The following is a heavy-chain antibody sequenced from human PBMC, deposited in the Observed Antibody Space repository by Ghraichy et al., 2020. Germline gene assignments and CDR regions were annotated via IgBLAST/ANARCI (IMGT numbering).Heavy chain of an antibody. J-gene: IGHJ5*02. Sequence: ASVKVSCKASGYTFINYGITWVRQAPGQGLEWLGWITTKSGNTQYGWKFQDRVTMTTDTSTSTAYMELRSLRSDDTAVYYCARGINYFDPWGQGTLVTVS. CDR1: GYTFINYG. CDR2: ITTKSGNT. V-gene: IGHV1-18*01. D-gene: IGHD5-24*01. CDR3: ARGINYFDP.